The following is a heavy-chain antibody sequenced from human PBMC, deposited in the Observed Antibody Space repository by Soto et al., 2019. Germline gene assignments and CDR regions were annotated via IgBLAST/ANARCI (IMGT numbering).Heavy chain of an antibody. D-gene: IGHD2-21*01. V-gene: IGHV4-59*01. CDR3: AREFGDGYNYPYYYY. J-gene: IGHJ6*03. CDR1: GVSISSYY. CDR2: IYFIGST. Sequence: PSETLSLTCTVSGVSISSYYWSWIRQPPGKGLEWIGYIYFIGSTNYNPSLKSRVTISVDTSKNQFSLKLSSVTAADAAVYFCAREFGDGYNYPYYYY.